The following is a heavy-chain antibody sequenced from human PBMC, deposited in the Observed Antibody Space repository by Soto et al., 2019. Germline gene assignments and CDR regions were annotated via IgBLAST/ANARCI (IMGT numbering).Heavy chain of an antibody. Sequence: QAHLVESGGGVVQPGRALRLSCAASGYTFSSYAMHWFHQAQGKGLEWVAVILYDGSNKYYADSVKGRFTIPRDNFSDTLYLQMSSLRADDTAVYYCANDGRVGDTLALPSGNDYRGQGTLVTVSS. CDR2: ILYDGSNK. J-gene: IGHJ4*02. CDR1: GYTFSSYA. V-gene: IGHV3-30*18. CDR3: ANDGRVGDTLALPSGNDY. D-gene: IGHD1-26*01.